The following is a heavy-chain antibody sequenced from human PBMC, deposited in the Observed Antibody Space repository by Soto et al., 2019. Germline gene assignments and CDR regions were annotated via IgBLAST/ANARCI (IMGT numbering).Heavy chain of an antibody. D-gene: IGHD2-21*01. J-gene: IGHJ5*02. CDR2: ISWDGGST. CDR1: GFTFDDYT. V-gene: IGHV3-43*01. Sequence: GSLRLSCAASGFTFDDYTMHWVRQAPGKGLEWVSLISWDGGSTYYADSVKGRFTISRDNSKNSLYLQMNSLRTEDTALYYCAKAGGEGRFDWFDPWGQGTLVTVSS. CDR3: AKAGGEGRFDWFDP.